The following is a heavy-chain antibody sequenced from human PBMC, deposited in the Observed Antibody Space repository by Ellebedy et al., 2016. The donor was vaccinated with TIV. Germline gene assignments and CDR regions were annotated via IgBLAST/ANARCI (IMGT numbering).Heavy chain of an antibody. CDR3: ASRTRGGYYYYYYYGMDV. CDR2: INHSGST. CDR1: GGSFSGYY. Sequence: SETLSLXXAVYGGSFSGYYWSWIRQPPGKGLEWIGEINHSGSTYYNPSLKSRVTISVDTSKNQFSLKLSSVTAADTAVYYCASRTRGGYYYYYYYGMDVWGQGTTVTVSS. D-gene: IGHD3-22*01. V-gene: IGHV4-34*01. J-gene: IGHJ6*02.